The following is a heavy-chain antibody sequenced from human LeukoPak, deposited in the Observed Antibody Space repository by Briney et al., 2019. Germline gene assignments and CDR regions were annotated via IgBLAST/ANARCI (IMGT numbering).Heavy chain of an antibody. D-gene: IGHD7-27*01. V-gene: IGHV1-8*01. CDR2: MSPNSGDT. CDR3: ARGPPNWGYDY. Sequence: ASVKVSCKASGYTFTSYDFNWVRQATGQRPEWMGWMSPNSGDTGYAQKFQDRVTMTRNTSISTAYMELSSLRSEDTAVYYCARGPPNWGYDYWGQGTLVTVPS. J-gene: IGHJ4*02. CDR1: GYTFTSYD.